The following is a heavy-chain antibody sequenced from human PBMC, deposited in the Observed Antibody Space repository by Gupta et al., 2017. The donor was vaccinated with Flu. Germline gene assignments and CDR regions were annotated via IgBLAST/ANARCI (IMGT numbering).Heavy chain of an antibody. CDR2: ISSSGSTI. D-gene: IGHD4-4*01. CDR3: ARDLTVNRLYSYYYYGMDV. J-gene: IGHJ6*02. Sequence: WIRQAPGKGLEWVSDISSSGSTIYYADSVKGRFTISRDNAKNSLYLQMNSLRAEDTAVYYGARDLTVNRLYSYYYYGMDVWGQGTTVTVSS. V-gene: IGHV3-11*01.